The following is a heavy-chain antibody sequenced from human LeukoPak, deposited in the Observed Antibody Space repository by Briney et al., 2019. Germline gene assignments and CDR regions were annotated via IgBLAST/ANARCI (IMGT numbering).Heavy chain of an antibody. CDR3: AKVGYYGSGSSDY. V-gene: IGHV3-21*01. D-gene: IGHD3-10*01. CDR1: GFIFSRYS. J-gene: IGHJ4*02. CDR2: ISSSSSYI. Sequence: GGSLRLSCAASGFIFSRYSMNWVRQAPGKGLEWVSSISSSSSYIYYADSVKGRFTISRDNSKNTLYLQMNSLRAEDTAVYYCAKVGYYGSGSSDYWGQGTLVTVSS.